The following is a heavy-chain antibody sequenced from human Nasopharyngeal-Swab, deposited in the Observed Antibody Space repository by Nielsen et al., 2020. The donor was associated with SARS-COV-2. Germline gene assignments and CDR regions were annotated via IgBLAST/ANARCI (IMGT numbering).Heavy chain of an antibody. CDR1: GFTFSDHY. CDR2: TRNKANSYTT. CDR3: ARGATIFGVVLGDSYGMDV. D-gene: IGHD3-3*01. Sequence: GGSLRLSCAASGFTFSDHYMDWARQAPGKGLEWVGRTRNKANSYTTEYAASVKGRFTISRDDSENSVYLQMNSLKTEDTAVYYCARGATIFGVVLGDSYGMDVWGQGTTVTVSS. V-gene: IGHV3-72*01. J-gene: IGHJ6*02.